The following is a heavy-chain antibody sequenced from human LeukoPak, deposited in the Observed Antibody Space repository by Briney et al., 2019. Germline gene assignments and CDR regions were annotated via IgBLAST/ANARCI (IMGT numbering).Heavy chain of an antibody. CDR3: ARSQGLAVAGTRKVLGY. Sequence: ASVKVSCKASGYTFTSYCMHWVRQAPGQGLEWMGIINPSGGSTSYAQKFQGRVTMTRDTSTSTVYMELSSLRSEDTAVYYCARSQGLAVAGTRKVLGYWGQGTLVTVSS. D-gene: IGHD6-19*01. CDR2: INPSGGST. V-gene: IGHV1-46*01. CDR1: GYTFTSYC. J-gene: IGHJ4*02.